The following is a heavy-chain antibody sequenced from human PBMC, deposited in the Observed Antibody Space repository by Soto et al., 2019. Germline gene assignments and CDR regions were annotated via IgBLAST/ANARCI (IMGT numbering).Heavy chain of an antibody. Sequence: GGSLRLSCAASGFSFSSYWMHWVRQVPGKGLVWVSRINSDGSTTTYADSVKGRFTISRDNAKNALYLQMNSLRVEDTAVYYCARVLTGSYNWFDPWGQGTLVTVSS. CDR1: GFSFSSYW. V-gene: IGHV3-74*01. CDR3: ARVLTGSYNWFDP. CDR2: INSDGSTT. J-gene: IGHJ5*02. D-gene: IGHD1-26*01.